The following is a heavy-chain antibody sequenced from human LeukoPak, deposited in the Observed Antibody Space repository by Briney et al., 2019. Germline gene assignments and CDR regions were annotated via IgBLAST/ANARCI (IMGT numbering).Heavy chain of an antibody. J-gene: IGHJ4*02. CDR2: IIPIFGTA. V-gene: IGHV1-69*05. D-gene: IGHD6-6*01. CDR1: GGTFISYA. Sequence: SVKVSCKASGGTFISYAISWVRQAPGQGLEWMGRIIPIFGTANYAQKFQGRVTITTDESTSTAYMELSSLRSEDTAVYYCASASIAARPGPLFDYWGQGTLVTVSS. CDR3: ASASIAARPGPLFDY.